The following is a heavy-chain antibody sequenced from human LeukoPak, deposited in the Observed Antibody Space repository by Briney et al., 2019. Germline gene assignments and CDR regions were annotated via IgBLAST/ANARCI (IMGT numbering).Heavy chain of an antibody. V-gene: IGHV3-30*18. CDR3: AKENRMIVVVSFDY. CDR2: ISYDGSTK. Sequence: PGGSLRLSCTASGFTFSTYGMHWVRQAPGKGLEWVTLISYDGSTKYYSDSVKGRFTLSRDNSKNTLYLQMNSLRAEDTAVYYCAKENRMIVVVSFDYWGQGTLVTVSS. CDR1: GFTFSTYG. J-gene: IGHJ4*02. D-gene: IGHD3-22*01.